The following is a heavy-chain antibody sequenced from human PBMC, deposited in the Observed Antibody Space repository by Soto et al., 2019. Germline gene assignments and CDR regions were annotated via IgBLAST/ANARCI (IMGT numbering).Heavy chain of an antibody. V-gene: IGHV1-18*01. CDR3: GRDLYQSVFYYGMDV. CDR2: ISTYNGNT. D-gene: IGHD2-2*01. Sequence: QVQLMQSGAEVKKPGASVKVSCKASGYTFTSYGISWVRQAPGQGLEWMGWISTYNGNTNYAQKLQGRVTMTTDTSTSTAYMELRSLRSDDKAVYYCGRDLYQSVFYYGMDVWGQGTTVTVSS. J-gene: IGHJ6*02. CDR1: GYTFTSYG.